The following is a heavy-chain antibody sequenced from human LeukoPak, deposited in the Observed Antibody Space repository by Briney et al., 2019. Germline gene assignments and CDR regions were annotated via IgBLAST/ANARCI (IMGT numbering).Heavy chain of an antibody. D-gene: IGHD3-22*01. CDR2: ISGSGGST. V-gene: IGHV3-23*01. CDR1: GFTFSSYA. CDR3: ARWTGGDDSSGYVTDY. Sequence: PGGSLRLSCAASGFTFSSYAMSWVRQAPGKGLEWVSAISGSGGSTYYADSVKGRITISRDNSKNTLYLQMNSLRAEDTAAYYCARWTGGDDSSGYVTDYWGQGTLVTVSS. J-gene: IGHJ4*02.